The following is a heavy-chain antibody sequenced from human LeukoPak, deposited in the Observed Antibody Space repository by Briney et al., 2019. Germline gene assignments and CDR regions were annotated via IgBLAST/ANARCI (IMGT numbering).Heavy chain of an antibody. J-gene: IGHJ4*02. CDR2: IIPIFGTA. CDR3: ARDARLGYDILTGCHFDY. V-gene: IGHV1-69*13. D-gene: IGHD3-9*01. CDR1: GGTLSSYA. Sequence: SVKVSCKASGGTLSSYAISWVRQAPGQGLEWMGGIIPIFGTANYAQKFQGRVTITADESTSTAYMELSSLRSEDTAVYYCARDARLGYDILTGCHFDYWGQGTLVTVSS.